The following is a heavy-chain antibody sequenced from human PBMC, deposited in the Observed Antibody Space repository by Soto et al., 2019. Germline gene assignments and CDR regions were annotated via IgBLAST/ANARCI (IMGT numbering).Heavy chain of an antibody. D-gene: IGHD1-26*01. V-gene: IGHV1-2*02. CDR3: ARYTGSIFLFDS. J-gene: IGHJ4*02. CDR2: INPKSGYT. Sequence: QVQLVQSGAEVKKPVASVSVSCKASGYTFTGDYLHWVRQAPGQGLEWMAWINPKSGYTKSAQKFQARVTLTRDTSISTAYMELRSLRSEDTAEYFCARYTGSIFLFDSWGKGTLVTVSS. CDR1: GYTFTGDY.